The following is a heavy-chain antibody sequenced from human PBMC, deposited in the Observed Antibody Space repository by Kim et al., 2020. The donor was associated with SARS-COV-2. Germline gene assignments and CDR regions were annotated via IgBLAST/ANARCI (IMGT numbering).Heavy chain of an antibody. D-gene: IGHD3-10*01. Sequence: GGSLRLSCAASGFTFDDYAMHWVRQAPGKGLEWVSGISWNSGNKGYADSVKGRFTISRDNAKNSLYLQMNSLRAEDTALYYCAKDMAPVRGVTPFGDWGQGTLVTVSS. J-gene: IGHJ4*02. V-gene: IGHV3-9*01. CDR3: AKDMAPVRGVTPFGD. CDR1: GFTFDDYA. CDR2: ISWNSGNK.